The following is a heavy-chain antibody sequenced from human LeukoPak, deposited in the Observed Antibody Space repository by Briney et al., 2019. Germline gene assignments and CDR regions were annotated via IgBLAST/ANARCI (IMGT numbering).Heavy chain of an antibody. CDR2: IYSGGST. Sequence: GGSLRLSCAASGFTVSSNYMSWVRQAPGRGLEWGSVIYSGGSTYYADSVKGRFTISRDNSKNTLYLQMNSLRAEDTAVYYCAREVGTTMDYYYGMDVWGQGTTVTVSS. D-gene: IGHD1-7*01. CDR3: AREVGTTMDYYYGMDV. V-gene: IGHV3-66*01. J-gene: IGHJ6*02. CDR1: GFTVSSNY.